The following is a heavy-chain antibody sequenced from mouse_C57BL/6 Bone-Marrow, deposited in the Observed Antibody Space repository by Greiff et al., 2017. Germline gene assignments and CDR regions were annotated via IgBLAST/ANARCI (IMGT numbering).Heavy chain of an antibody. D-gene: IGHD1-1*01. J-gene: IGHJ1*03. Sequence: DVKLVESGGGLVQPKGSLKLSCAASGFTFNTYAMHWVRQAPGKGLEWVARIRSKSSNYATYYADSVKDRFTISRDDSQSMLYLQMNNLKTEDTAMYYCVRGDYGSSYHWYFDVWGTGTTVTVSS. V-gene: IGHV10-3*01. CDR1: GFTFNTYA. CDR2: IRSKSSNYAT. CDR3: VRGDYGSSYHWYFDV.